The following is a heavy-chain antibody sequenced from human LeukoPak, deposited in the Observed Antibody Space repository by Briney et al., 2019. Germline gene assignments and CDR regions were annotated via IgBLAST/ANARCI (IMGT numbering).Heavy chain of an antibody. CDR2: IVVGSGNT. CDR3: AAVSGWYEGSFDY. J-gene: IGHJ4*02. V-gene: IGHV1-58*01. Sequence: SVKVSCKASGFTFTSSAVRWVRQARGQRLEWIGWIVVGSGNTNYAQKFQERVTITRDMSTSTAYMELSSLRSEDTAVYYCAAVSGWYEGSFDYWGQGTLVTVSS. CDR1: GFTFTSSA. D-gene: IGHD6-19*01.